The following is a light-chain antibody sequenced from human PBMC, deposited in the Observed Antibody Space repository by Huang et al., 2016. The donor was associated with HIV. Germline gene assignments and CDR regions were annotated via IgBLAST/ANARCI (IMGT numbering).Light chain of an antibody. J-gene: IGKJ3*01. Sequence: DIILTQSPLSLPVTPGEPASISCRSSQSLLHSYGYNFLQWYVQKPGQSPQLLISLGSDRASGVPDRFTGSGSGTDFTLEISNVEAEDVGIYYCMQTLQTPCTFGPGTTVDF. CDR1: QSLLHSYGYNF. CDR2: LGS. CDR3: MQTLQTPCT. V-gene: IGKV2-28*01.